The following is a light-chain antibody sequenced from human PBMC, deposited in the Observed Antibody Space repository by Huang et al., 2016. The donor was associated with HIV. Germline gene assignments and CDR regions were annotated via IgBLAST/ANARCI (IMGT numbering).Light chain of an antibody. CDR2: GAS. CDR1: QSINSN. CDR3: QQYNNWPPNT. Sequence: EIVMTQSPATLSVSPGERATLSCRASQSINSNLAWYQQKPGQAPRLLIYGASTRATDIPARFGGSGAGTKFTLTVSSLQSEDFAVDYCQQYNNWPPNTFGGGTKVEI. V-gene: IGKV3-15*01. J-gene: IGKJ4*01.